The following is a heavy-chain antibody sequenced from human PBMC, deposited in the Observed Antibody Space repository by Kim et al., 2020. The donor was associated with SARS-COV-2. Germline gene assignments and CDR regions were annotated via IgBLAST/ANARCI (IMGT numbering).Heavy chain of an antibody. D-gene: IGHD5-12*01. V-gene: IGHV5-51*01. Sequence: PDFQSQVTVSADKSIRTAYLQWSSLKASDTAIYYCARHPRGTGYYYFDYWGQGTLVTVSS. CDR3: ARHPRGTGYYYFDY. J-gene: IGHJ4*02.